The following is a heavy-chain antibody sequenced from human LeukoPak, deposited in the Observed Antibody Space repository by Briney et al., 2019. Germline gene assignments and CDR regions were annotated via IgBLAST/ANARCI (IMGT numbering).Heavy chain of an antibody. V-gene: IGHV4-59*01. J-gene: IGHJ4*02. CDR3: ARVNKAMGHGIFDY. Sequence: SETLSLTCAVYGGSFSGYYWSWIRQPPGKGLEWIGYIYYSGSTNYNPSLKSRVTISVDTSKNQSSLKLSSVTAADTAVYYCARVNKAMGHGIFDYWGQGTLVTVSS. CDR2: IYYSGST. D-gene: IGHD5-18*01. CDR1: GGSFSGYY.